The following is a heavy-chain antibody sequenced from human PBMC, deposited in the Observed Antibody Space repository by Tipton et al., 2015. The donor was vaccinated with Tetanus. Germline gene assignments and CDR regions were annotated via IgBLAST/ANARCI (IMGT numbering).Heavy chain of an antibody. CDR2: VFGSGTS. CDR3: AEGRRFCSSNSCHEYYFDS. J-gene: IGHJ4*02. D-gene: IGHD2-2*01. V-gene: IGHV4-39*02. CDR1: GGSISNREYY. Sequence: TLSLTCSLSGGSISNREYYWAWIRQPPGKGLEWIGSVFGSGTSYYNPSLKSRVTISVDTSKNHFSLRLSSVTAAETAVYYCAEGRRFCSSNSCHEYYFDSWGRGTLVTVSS.